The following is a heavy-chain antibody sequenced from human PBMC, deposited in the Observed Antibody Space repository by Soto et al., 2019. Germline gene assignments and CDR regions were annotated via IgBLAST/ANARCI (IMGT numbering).Heavy chain of an antibody. V-gene: IGHV3-21*01. CDR3: ARDSYYYDSSGHTPYFDY. J-gene: IGHJ4*02. CDR2: ISSSSSYI. D-gene: IGHD3-22*01. Sequence: PGGSLRLSCAASGFTFSSYSMSWVRQAPGKGLEWVSSISSSSSYIYYADSVKGRFTISRDNAKNSLYLQMNSLRAEDTAVYYCARDSYYYDSSGHTPYFDYWGQGTLVTVSS. CDR1: GFTFSSYS.